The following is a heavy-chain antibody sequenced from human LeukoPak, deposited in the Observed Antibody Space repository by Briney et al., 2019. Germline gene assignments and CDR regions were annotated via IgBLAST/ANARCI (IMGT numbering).Heavy chain of an antibody. V-gene: IGHV3-30*18. D-gene: IGHD3-22*01. CDR2: ISYDGSNK. CDR3: AKDHPDSSGSNDAFDI. J-gene: IGHJ3*02. Sequence: GRSLRLSCAASGFTFSSYGMHWVRQAPGKGLEWVAVISYDGSNKYYADSVKGRFTISRDNSKNTLYLQMNSLRAEDTAVYYCAKDHPDSSGSNDAFDIWGQGTMVTVSS. CDR1: GFTFSSYG.